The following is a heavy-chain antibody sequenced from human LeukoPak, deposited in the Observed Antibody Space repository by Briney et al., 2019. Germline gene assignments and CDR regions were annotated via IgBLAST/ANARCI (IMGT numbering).Heavy chain of an antibody. CDR2: ISASGGST. V-gene: IGHV3-23*01. CDR3: AKRDSGTFID. D-gene: IGHD1-26*01. Sequence: GGSLRLSCAASGFAFISHTMSWVRQAPGKGLEWVSAISASGGSTYYADSVKGRFTISRDNSKNTLYLRMNSLRAEDTAVYYCAKRDSGTFIDWGQGTLVTVSS. J-gene: IGHJ4*02. CDR1: GFAFISHT.